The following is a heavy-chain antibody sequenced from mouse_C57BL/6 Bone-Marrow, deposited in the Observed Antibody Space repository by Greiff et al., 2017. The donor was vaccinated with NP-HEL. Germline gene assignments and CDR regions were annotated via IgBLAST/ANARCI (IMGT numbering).Heavy chain of an antibody. CDR1: GHTFTSYW. V-gene: IGHV1-72*01. CDR2: IDPNSGGT. J-gene: IGHJ4*01. Sequence: QVHVKQSGAELVKPGASVKLSCKASGHTFTSYWMHWVKQRPGRGLEWIGRIDPNSGGTKYNEKFKSKATLTVDKPSSTAYIQLSSLTSEDSAVYYCARAYYYGSSFAMDYWGQGTSVTVSS. CDR3: ARAYYYGSSFAMDY. D-gene: IGHD1-1*01.